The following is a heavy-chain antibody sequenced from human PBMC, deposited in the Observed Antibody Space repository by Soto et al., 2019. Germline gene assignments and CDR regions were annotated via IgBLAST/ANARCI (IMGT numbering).Heavy chain of an antibody. CDR2: IYYSGST. CDR1: GGSIRSYY. D-gene: IGHD3-22*01. Sequence: PSETLSLTCTVSGGSIRSYYWSWIRQPPGKGLEWIGYIYYSGSTNYNPSLKSRVTISVDTSKNQFSLKLSSLRSEDTAVYYCARVDSSGSDHYFDYWGQGTLVTSPQ. J-gene: IGHJ4*02. V-gene: IGHV4-59*01. CDR3: ARVDSSGSDHYFDY.